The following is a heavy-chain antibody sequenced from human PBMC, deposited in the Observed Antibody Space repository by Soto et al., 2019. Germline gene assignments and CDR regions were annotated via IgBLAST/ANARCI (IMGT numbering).Heavy chain of an antibody. V-gene: IGHV3-23*01. CDR1: GFTFSSYA. D-gene: IGHD5-18*01. CDR2: ISGSGGST. J-gene: IGHJ6*02. Sequence: GSLRLSCAASGFTFSSYAMSWVRQAPGKGLEWVSAISGSGGSTYYADSVKGRFTISRDNSKNTLYLQMNSLRAEDTAVYYCANDRHSYGYGDYYYGMDVWGQGTTVTVSS. CDR3: ANDRHSYGYGDYYYGMDV.